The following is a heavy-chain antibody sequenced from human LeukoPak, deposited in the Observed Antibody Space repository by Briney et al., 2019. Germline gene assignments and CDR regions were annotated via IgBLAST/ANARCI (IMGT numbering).Heavy chain of an antibody. CDR1: GFTFSSYA. CDR2: ISYDGSNK. Sequence: PGGSLRLSCAASGFTFSSYAMHWVRQAPGKGLEWVAVISYDGSNKYYADSVKGRFTISRDNSKNTLYLQMNSLRAEDTAVYYCARDYDFWSGYYTAFDYWGQGTLVTVSS. V-gene: IGHV3-30-3*01. CDR3: ARDYDFWSGYYTAFDY. D-gene: IGHD3-3*01. J-gene: IGHJ4*02.